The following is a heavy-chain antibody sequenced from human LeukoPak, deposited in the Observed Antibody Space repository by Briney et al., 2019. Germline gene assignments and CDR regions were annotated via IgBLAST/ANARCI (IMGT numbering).Heavy chain of an antibody. CDR2: INPNSGGT. J-gene: IGHJ3*02. D-gene: IGHD2-21*02. CDR3: FYVVVTATDAFDI. CDR1: GYTFTGYY. V-gene: IGHV1-2*02. Sequence: ASVKVSCKASGYTFTGYYMHWVRQAPGQGLEWMGWINPNSGGTNYAQKFQGRVTMTRETSISTAYMELSRLRSDDTAVYYCFYVVVTATDAFDIWGQGTMVTVSS.